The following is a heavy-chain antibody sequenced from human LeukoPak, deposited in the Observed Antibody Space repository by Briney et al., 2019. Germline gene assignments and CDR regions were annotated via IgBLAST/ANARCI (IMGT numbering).Heavy chain of an antibody. CDR3: ARDLLRRGYCSSTSCSH. V-gene: IGHV3-7*01. D-gene: IGHD2-2*01. J-gene: IGHJ4*02. Sequence: GGSLRLSCAASGFTFSSYSMNWVRQAPGKGLEWVANIKQDGSEKYYVDSVKGRFTISRDNAKNSLYLQMNSLRAEDTALYYCARDLLRRGYCSSTSCSHWGQGTLVTVSS. CDR1: GFTFSSYS. CDR2: IKQDGSEK.